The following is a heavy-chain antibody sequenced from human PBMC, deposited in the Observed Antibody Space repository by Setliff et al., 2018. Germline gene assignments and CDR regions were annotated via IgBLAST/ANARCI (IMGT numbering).Heavy chain of an antibody. CDR3: ARARSIAAADTFDY. D-gene: IGHD6-13*01. J-gene: IGHJ4*01. V-gene: IGHV4-39*01. CDR1: GGSISSSSYY. Sequence: PSETLSLTCTVSGGSISSSSYYWGWIRQPPGKGLEWIGSIYYSGSTYYNPSLKSRVTISVDTSRNQFSLEVTSVTASDTAVYYCARARSIAAADTFDYWGQGTLVTV. CDR2: IYYSGST.